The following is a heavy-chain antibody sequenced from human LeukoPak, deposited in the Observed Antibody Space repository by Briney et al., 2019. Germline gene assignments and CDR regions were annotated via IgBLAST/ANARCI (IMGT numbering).Heavy chain of an antibody. J-gene: IGHJ6*03. V-gene: IGHV3-66*02. CDR2: IYSGGST. CDR3: ANSLTTDYYMDV. CDR1: GFTVGSNY. D-gene: IGHD4-11*01. Sequence: GGSLRLSCAASGFTVGSNYMSWVRQAPGKGLEGVSVIYSGGSTYYAVAVKGRFTISRDNSKNTLYLQMNSLRAEDTAVYYCANSLTTDYYMDVWGKGTTVTVSS.